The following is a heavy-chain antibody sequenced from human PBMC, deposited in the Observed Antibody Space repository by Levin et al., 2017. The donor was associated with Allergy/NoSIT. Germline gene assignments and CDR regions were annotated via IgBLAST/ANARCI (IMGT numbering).Heavy chain of an antibody. Sequence: SETLSLTCAVYGGSFSGYYWSWTRQPPGKGLEWIGEINHSGSTNYNPSLKSRVTISVDTSKNQFSLKLSSVTAADTAVYYCARSTYYYGSGTSFIDYWGQGTLVTVSS. CDR3: ARSTYYYGSGTSFIDY. CDR1: GGSFSGYY. V-gene: IGHV4-34*01. CDR2: INHSGST. D-gene: IGHD3-10*01. J-gene: IGHJ4*02.